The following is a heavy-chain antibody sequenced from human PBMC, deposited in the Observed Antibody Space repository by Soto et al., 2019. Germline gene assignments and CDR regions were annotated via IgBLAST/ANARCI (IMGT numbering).Heavy chain of an antibody. V-gene: IGHV4-31*03. D-gene: IGHD3-9*01. J-gene: IGHJ4*02. CDR1: GVSISSGGHY. CDR2: IYYSGST. Sequence: SETLSLTCTVSGVSISSGGHYWSWIRQHPGKGLEWIGYIYYSGSTYYNPSLKSRVTISVDTSKNQFSLKLSSVTAADTAVYYCARVRFEYDILTGRYYFDYWGQGTLVTVSS. CDR3: ARVRFEYDILTGRYYFDY.